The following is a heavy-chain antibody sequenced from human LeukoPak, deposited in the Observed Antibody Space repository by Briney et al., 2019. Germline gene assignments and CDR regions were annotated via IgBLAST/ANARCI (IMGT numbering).Heavy chain of an antibody. Sequence: SETLSLTCAVYGGSFSGYYWSWIRQPPGKGLEWIGEINHSGSTNYNPSLKSRVTISVDTSKNQFSLKLSSVTAADTAVYYCARGGVEQRLVIHARAFDIWGQGTMVTVSS. D-gene: IGHD6-19*01. J-gene: IGHJ3*02. V-gene: IGHV4-34*01. CDR2: INHSGST. CDR1: GGSFSGYY. CDR3: ARGGVEQRLVIHARAFDI.